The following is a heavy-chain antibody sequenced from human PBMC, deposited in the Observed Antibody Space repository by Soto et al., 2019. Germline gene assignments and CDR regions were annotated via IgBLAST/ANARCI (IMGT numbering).Heavy chain of an antibody. D-gene: IGHD6-13*01. Sequence: XVSLQLSCAASGFTFSSYAMSWVRQAPGKGLEWVSAISGSGGSTYYADSVKGRFTISRDNSKNTLYLQMNSLRAEDTAVYYCAKHIAAAGTPYDYWGQGTLVTVSS. CDR3: AKHIAAAGTPYDY. CDR1: GFTFSSYA. CDR2: ISGSGGST. J-gene: IGHJ4*02. V-gene: IGHV3-23*01.